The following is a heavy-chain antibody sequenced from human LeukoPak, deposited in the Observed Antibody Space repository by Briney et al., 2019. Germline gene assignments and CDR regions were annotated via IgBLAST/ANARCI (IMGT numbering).Heavy chain of an antibody. J-gene: IGHJ4*01. CDR2: ISYDGSNI. CDR1: GFAFSNYV. Sequence: GRSLRLSCAASGFAFSNYVMHWVRQAPGKGPEWVAVISYDGSNIYYADSVKGRFIISRDNSRNTLYLQMNSLSAEDTAVYYCAKDGPTVTIFGHFDYWGHGTLVTVSS. D-gene: IGHD4-17*01. CDR3: AKDGPTVTIFGHFDY. V-gene: IGHV3-30*18.